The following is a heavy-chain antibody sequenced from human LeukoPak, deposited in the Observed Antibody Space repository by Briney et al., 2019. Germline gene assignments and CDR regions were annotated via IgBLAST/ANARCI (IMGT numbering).Heavy chain of an antibody. CDR2: ISAYNGNT. J-gene: IGHJ1*01. Sequence: ASVKVSCKASGYTFTSYGISWVRQAPGQGLEWMGWISAYNGNTNYAQKLQGRVTMTTDTSTSTAYMELRSLRSDDTDVYYCARSADCSSTSCYKLGYFQHWGQGTLVTVSS. D-gene: IGHD2-2*02. CDR3: ARSADCSSTSCYKLGYFQH. V-gene: IGHV1-18*01. CDR1: GYTFTSYG.